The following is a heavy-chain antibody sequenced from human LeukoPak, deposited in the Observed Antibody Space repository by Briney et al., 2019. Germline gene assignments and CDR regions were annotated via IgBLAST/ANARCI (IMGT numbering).Heavy chain of an antibody. V-gene: IGHV1-2*02. Sequence: VASVKVSCKASVYIFTGYYLFWVRQAPGQGLEWMGWINPNGGATRYAQKFQGRVTLTCDTSIRTTYMELSRLTSDDTAVYYCARDERYSDADHHYPDLGYWGQGTLVTVSS. CDR3: ARDERYSDADHHYPDLGY. CDR1: VYIFTGYY. J-gene: IGHJ4*02. CDR2: INPNGGAT. D-gene: IGHD3-16*01.